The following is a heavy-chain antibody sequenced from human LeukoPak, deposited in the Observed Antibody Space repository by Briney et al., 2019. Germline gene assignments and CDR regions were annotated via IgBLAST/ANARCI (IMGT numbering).Heavy chain of an antibody. J-gene: IGHJ4*02. CDR3: ARDHAFSGWSYIFDY. D-gene: IGHD6-19*01. V-gene: IGHV3-30*04. Sequence: GRPLRLSCAASGFTFSSYAMHWVRQAPGKGLGWVAVISYDGSNKYYADSVKGRFTISRDNSKNTLYLQMNSLRAEDTAVYYCARDHAFSGWSYIFDYWGQGTLVTVSS. CDR1: GFTFSSYA. CDR2: ISYDGSNK.